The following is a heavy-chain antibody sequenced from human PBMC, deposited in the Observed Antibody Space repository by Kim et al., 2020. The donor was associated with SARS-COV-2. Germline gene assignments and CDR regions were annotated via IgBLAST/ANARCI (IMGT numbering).Heavy chain of an antibody. CDR3: AKGYRSDSYYDS. CDR2: ISWDSENI. Sequence: GGSLRLSCSGSGFSFGDYAMHWVRQAPGKGLEWVSYISWDSENIGYGDSVKGRFTVSRDNAKNFLYLQMNSLRVEDTALYYCAKGYRSDSYYDSWGQGTL. J-gene: IGHJ5*01. V-gene: IGHV3-9*01. CDR1: GFSFGDYA. D-gene: IGHD3-10*01.